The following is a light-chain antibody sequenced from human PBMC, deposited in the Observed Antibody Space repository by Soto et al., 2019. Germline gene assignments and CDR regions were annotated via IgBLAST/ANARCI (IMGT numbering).Light chain of an antibody. CDR3: QQYGSSLIT. CDR2: GAS. Sequence: EIVLTQSPGTLSLSPGERATLSCRASQSVSSSYLAWYQQKPGQAPRLLIYGASSRATGIPDRFSGSGSGTDFTLTISRLEPEDFAVYYWQQYGSSLITFGQGTRLDIK. CDR1: QSVSSSY. J-gene: IGKJ5*01. V-gene: IGKV3-20*01.